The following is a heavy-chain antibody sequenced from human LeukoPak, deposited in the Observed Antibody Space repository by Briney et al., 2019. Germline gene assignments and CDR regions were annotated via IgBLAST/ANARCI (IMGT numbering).Heavy chain of an antibody. Sequence: GGSLRLSCAASGFTFSNAWMSWVRQAPGKGLEWVGRIKSKTDGGTTDYAAPVKGRFTISRDDSKNTLYLQMNSLKTEDTAVYYCTGVAGVGPPDAFDIWGQGTMVTVSS. J-gene: IGHJ3*02. CDR1: GFTFSNAW. V-gene: IGHV3-15*01. CDR2: IKSKTDGGTT. D-gene: IGHD3-3*01. CDR3: TGVAGVGPPDAFDI.